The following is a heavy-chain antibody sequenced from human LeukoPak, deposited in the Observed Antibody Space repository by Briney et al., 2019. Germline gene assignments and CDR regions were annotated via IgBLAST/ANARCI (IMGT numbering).Heavy chain of an antibody. CDR1: RGSISSHY. V-gene: IGHV4-59*11. D-gene: IGHD2-15*01. CDR3: ARDKYSTGYFHL. J-gene: IGHJ2*01. Sequence: SETLSLTCTVSRGSISSHYWSWIRQPPGKGLEWIGYIYYNGSTNYNPSLKSRLTISVDTSKNQFSLNLNSVTAADTAVYYCARDKYSTGYFHLWGRGTLVTVSS. CDR2: IYYNGST.